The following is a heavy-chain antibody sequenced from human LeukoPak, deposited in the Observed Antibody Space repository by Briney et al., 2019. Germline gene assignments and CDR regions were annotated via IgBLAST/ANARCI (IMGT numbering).Heavy chain of an antibody. J-gene: IGHJ6*02. CDR3: ARDSSSDDNGMDV. Sequence: GGSLRLSCAASGFTFSSYLMHWIRQAPGKGLVWVSRINNDGSSTNYADSVKGRFTNSRDNAKNTVYLQMNSLRAEDTAVYYCARDSSSDDNGMDVWGQGTTVTVSS. CDR1: GFTFSSYL. V-gene: IGHV3-74*01. CDR2: INNDGSST. D-gene: IGHD3-22*01.